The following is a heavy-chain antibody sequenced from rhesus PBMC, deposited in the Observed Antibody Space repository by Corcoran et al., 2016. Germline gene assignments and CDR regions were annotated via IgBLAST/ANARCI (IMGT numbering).Heavy chain of an antibody. Sequence: QVQLQESGTGLVMPSATLALTCALAGGGISSNYWSWSRQPQGKGLEWVGFMYGGSGRTSSNPAHKSLVTISTATTKNQFSLKLSSVTAADTAVYYCARGRGGLETWGQGVLGTVSS. V-gene: IGHV4-147*01. CDR2: MYGGSGRT. CDR1: GGGISSNY. D-gene: IGHD1-1*01. J-gene: IGHJ4*01. CDR3: ARGRGGLET.